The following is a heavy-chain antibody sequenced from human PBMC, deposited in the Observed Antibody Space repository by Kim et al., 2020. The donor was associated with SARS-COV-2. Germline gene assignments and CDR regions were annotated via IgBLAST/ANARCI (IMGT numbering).Heavy chain of an antibody. CDR3: TPGYDSSGYYYGRYYFDY. D-gene: IGHD3-22*01. J-gene: IGHJ4*02. Sequence: GGSLRLSCTASGFTFGDYAMSWVRQAPGKGLEWVGFIRSKAYGGTTEYAASVKGRFTISRDDSKSIAYLQMNSLKTEDTAVYYCTPGYDSSGYYYGRYYFDYWGQGTLVTVSS. CDR2: IRSKAYGGTT. CDR1: GFTFGDYA. V-gene: IGHV3-49*04.